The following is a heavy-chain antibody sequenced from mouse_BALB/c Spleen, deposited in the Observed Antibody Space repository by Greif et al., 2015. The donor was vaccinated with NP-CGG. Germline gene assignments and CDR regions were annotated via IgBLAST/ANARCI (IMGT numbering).Heavy chain of an antibody. CDR2: IWAGGST. CDR1: GFSLTSYG. J-gene: IGHJ2*01. CDR3: GSGGGTYYFDY. D-gene: IGHD4-1*01. V-gene: IGHV2-9*02. Sequence: VQLQQSGPGLVAPSQSLSITCTVSGFSLTSYGVHWVRQPPGKGLEWLGVIWAGGSTNYNSALMSRLSISKDNSKSQVFLKMNSLQTDDTAMYYCGSGGGTYYFDYWGKAPLSQSPQ.